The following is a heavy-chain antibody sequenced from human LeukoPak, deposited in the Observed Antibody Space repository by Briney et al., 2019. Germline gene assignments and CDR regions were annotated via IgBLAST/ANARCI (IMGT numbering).Heavy chain of an antibody. V-gene: IGHV3-21*01. D-gene: IGHD1-26*01. CDR1: GFTFSSYS. CDR3: ARGATPSLMLYHMDV. Sequence: GGSLRLSCAASGFTFSSYSMNWVRQAPGKGLEWVSSISSSSSYIYYADSVKGRFTISRDNAKNSLYLQMNSLRAEDTAVYYCARGATPSLMLYHMDVWGKGTTVTVSS. J-gene: IGHJ6*03. CDR2: ISSSSSYI.